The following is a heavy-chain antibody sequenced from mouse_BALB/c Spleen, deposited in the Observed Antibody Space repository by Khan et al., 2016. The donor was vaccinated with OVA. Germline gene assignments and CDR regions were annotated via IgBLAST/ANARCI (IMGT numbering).Heavy chain of an antibody. J-gene: IGHJ3*01. CDR2: ISSGGDYT. Sequence: EVMLVVSGGDLVKPGGSLKLSCAASGFTFSSYSMSWVRQTPDKRLEWVASISSGGDYTYYPDSVKGRFTISRANAKNTLYLQMSALKSEDTALFYCADRLTGSFAYWGQGTLVTVSA. CDR3: ADRLTGSFAY. V-gene: IGHV5-6*02. D-gene: IGHD4-1*01. CDR1: GFTFSSYS.